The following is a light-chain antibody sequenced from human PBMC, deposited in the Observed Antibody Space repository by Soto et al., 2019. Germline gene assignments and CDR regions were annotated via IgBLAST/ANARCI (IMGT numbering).Light chain of an antibody. CDR2: GAS. J-gene: IGKJ1*01. CDR3: QQYGSSAWT. CDR1: QSVSSSY. V-gene: IGKV3-20*01. Sequence: EIVLTQSPGTLSLSPGERATLSCRASQSVSSSYLAWYQQKPGQAPRPLIYGASSRAIGIPDRFSVSGSGNDFSLEISGLEPEDFAVYYCQQYGSSAWTCGQGTMVEIK.